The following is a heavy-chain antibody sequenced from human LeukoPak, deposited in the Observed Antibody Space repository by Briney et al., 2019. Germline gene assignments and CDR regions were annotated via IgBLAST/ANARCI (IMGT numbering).Heavy chain of an antibody. D-gene: IGHD4-17*01. J-gene: IGHJ4*02. V-gene: IGHV1-2*04. CDR1: GYTFSAYY. CDR3: ARGEDNGDDFDY. CDR2: ISPRGGT. Sequence: ASVKVSCKASGYTFSAYYMHWVRQAPGQGLEWMGWISPRGGTDYAQKFQGWVTMTRDASISTAYMELSRLRSDDTAVYYCARGEDNGDDFDYWGQGTLVTVSS.